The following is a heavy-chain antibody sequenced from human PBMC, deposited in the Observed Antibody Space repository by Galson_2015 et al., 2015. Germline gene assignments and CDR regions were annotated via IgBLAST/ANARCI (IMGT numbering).Heavy chain of an antibody. Sequence: SVKVSCKASGYTFTSYAMHWVRQAPGQRLEWMGWINAGNGNTKYSQKFQGRVTITRDTSASTVYMELSSLRSEDTAVYYCAESRDYPGYYYYGMDVWGQGTTVTVSS. CDR1: GYTFTSYA. J-gene: IGHJ6*02. CDR3: AESRDYPGYYYYGMDV. CDR2: INAGNGNT. V-gene: IGHV1-3*01. D-gene: IGHD4-17*01.